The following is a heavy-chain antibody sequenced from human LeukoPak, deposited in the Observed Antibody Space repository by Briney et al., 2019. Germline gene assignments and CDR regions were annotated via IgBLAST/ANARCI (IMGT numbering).Heavy chain of an antibody. CDR2: IYHSGST. D-gene: IGHD3-22*01. CDR1: GYSISSGYY. CDR3: AIRGGYYDSRGDAFDI. J-gene: IGHJ3*02. Sequence: PSETLSLTCTVSGYSISSGYYWGWIRQPPGKGLEWIGSIYHSGSTYYNPSLKSRVTISVDTSKNQFSLKLSSVTAADTAVYYCAIRGGYYDSRGDAFDIWGQGTMVTVSS. V-gene: IGHV4-38-2*02.